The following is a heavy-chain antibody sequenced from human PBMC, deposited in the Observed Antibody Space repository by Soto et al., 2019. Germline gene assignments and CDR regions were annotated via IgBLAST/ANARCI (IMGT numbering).Heavy chain of an antibody. Sequence: GGSLRLSCTASGFTFGDYARSWFRQAPGKGLEWVGFIRSKAYGGTTEYAASVKGRFTISRDDSKSIAYLQMNSLKTEDTAVYYCTRDRGWHQIWGQGTMVTVSS. CDR2: IRSKAYGGTT. CDR3: TRDRGWHQI. V-gene: IGHV3-49*03. CDR1: GFTFGDYA. J-gene: IGHJ3*02. D-gene: IGHD3-10*01.